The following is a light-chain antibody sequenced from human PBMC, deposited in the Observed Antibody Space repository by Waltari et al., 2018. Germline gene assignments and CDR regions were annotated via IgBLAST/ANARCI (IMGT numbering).Light chain of an antibody. Sequence: QSVLTQPPSASETPGQWVAISCSGSSSNIGDNVVNWYQQLPGKAPKLLIYRNDQRPSGVPDRFSASKSGTSASLAISGLQSEDEADYYCAAWDDRMNGHWVFGGGTKVTVL. CDR2: RND. CDR1: SSNIGDNV. J-gene: IGLJ3*02. CDR3: AAWDDRMNGHWV. V-gene: IGLV1-44*01.